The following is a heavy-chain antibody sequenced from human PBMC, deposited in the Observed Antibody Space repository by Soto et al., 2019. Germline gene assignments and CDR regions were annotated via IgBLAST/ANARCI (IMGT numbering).Heavy chain of an antibody. Sequence: GGSLRLSCVASGFTFSSYAMSWVRQAPGKGLEWVSAISGSGGSTYYADSVKGRFTISRDNSKNTLYLQMNSLRAEDTAVYYCAKDDYSNYEGSYYMDVWGKGTTVTVSS. CDR1: GFTFSSYA. J-gene: IGHJ6*03. CDR2: ISGSGGST. CDR3: AKDDYSNYEGSYYMDV. D-gene: IGHD4-4*01. V-gene: IGHV3-23*01.